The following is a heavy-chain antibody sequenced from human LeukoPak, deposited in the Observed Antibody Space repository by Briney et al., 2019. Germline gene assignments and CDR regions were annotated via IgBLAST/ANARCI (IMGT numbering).Heavy chain of an antibody. J-gene: IGHJ5*02. D-gene: IGHD4-17*01. V-gene: IGHV4-39*02. CDR1: GGSISSSSYY. CDR3: AREKLRSWFDP. CDR2: IYYSGST. Sequence: SETLSLTCTVSGGSISSSSYYWGWIRQPPGKGLEWIGSIYYSGSTYYNPSLKSRVTISVDTSKNQFSLKLSSVTAADTAVYYCAREKLRSWFDPWGQGTLDTVSS.